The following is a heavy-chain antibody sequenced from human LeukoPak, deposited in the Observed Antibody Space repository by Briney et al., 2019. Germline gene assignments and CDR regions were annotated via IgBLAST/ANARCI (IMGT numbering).Heavy chain of an antibody. Sequence: PGGSLRLSCAASGFTFSSYSMNWVRQAPGKGLEWVSYISSSSTTIYYADSVKGRFTISRDNSKNTLYLQMNSLRPEDTAVYYCAKVRVVFNWNYAYYFDYWGQGTLVTVSS. CDR2: ISSSSTTI. CDR3: AKVRVVFNWNYAYYFDY. CDR1: GFTFSSYS. D-gene: IGHD1-7*01. J-gene: IGHJ4*02. V-gene: IGHV3-48*01.